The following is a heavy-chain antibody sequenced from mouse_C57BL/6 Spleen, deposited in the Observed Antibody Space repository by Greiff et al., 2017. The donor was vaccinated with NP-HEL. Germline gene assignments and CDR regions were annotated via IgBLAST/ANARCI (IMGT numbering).Heavy chain of an antibody. CDR3: ARHPPYYYGSSDYAMDY. CDR1: GFSLTSYG. V-gene: IGHV2-6-1*01. D-gene: IGHD1-1*01. J-gene: IGHJ4*01. CDR2: IWSDGST. Sequence: VQLVESGPGLVAPSQSLSITCTVSGFSLTSYGVHWVRQPPGKGLEWLVVIWSDGSTTYNSALKSRLSISKDNSKSQVFLKMNSLQTDDTAMYYCARHPPYYYGSSDYAMDYWGQGTSVTVSS.